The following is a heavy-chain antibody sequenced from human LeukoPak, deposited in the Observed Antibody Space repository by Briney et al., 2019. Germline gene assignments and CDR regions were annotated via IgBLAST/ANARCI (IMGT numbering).Heavy chain of an antibody. D-gene: IGHD6-13*01. CDR2: IYYSGST. CDR1: GGSISSYY. J-gene: IGHJ3*02. V-gene: IGHV4-59*01. CDR3: AREGPLAAAGDDAFDI. Sequence: SETLSLTCTVSGGSISSYYWSWIRQPPGKGLEWIGYIYYSGSTNYNPSLKSRVTISVDTSKNQFSLKLSSVTAADTAVYYCAREGPLAAAGDDAFDIWGQGTMVTVSS.